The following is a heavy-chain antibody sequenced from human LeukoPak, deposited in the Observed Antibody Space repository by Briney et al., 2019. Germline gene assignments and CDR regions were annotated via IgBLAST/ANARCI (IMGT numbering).Heavy chain of an antibody. Sequence: GGSLRLSCTASGFTFSSMNWGRQAPGKGVEWVSSISSDSAYIYYADSVKGRVTISSDNAKSSLYLRMNSLSAEDTAVYYCAARLNPKALPYFDYWGQGTLVTVSS. CDR1: GFTFSS. CDR2: ISSDSAYI. V-gene: IGHV3-21*01. J-gene: IGHJ4*02. CDR3: AARLNPKALPYFDY.